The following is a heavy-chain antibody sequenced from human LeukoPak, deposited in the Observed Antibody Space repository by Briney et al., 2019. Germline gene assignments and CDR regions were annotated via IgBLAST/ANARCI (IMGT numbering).Heavy chain of an antibody. CDR1: GGSISSYY. V-gene: IGHV4-59*01. D-gene: IGHD2-21*02. Sequence: SETLSLTCTVSGGSISSYYWSWIRQPPGKGLEWIGYIYYSGSTNYNPSLKSRVTISVDTSKNQFSLKLSSVTAADTAVYYCARACPWLLLAQGFAFDIWGQGTMVTVSS. CDR2: IYYSGST. J-gene: IGHJ3*02. CDR3: ARACPWLLLAQGFAFDI.